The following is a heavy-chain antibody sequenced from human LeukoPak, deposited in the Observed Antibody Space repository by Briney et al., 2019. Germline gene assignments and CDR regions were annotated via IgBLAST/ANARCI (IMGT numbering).Heavy chain of an antibody. Sequence: PGRSLRPSCAASGFTFSSYGMHWVRQAPGKGLEWVAVISYDGSNKYYADSVKGRFTISRDNSKNTLYLQMNSLRAEDTAVYYCAKRAATGLYYYYGMDVWGQGTTVTVSS. CDR2: ISYDGSNK. CDR3: AKRAATGLYYYYGMDV. V-gene: IGHV3-30*18. J-gene: IGHJ6*02. CDR1: GFTFSSYG. D-gene: IGHD2-15*01.